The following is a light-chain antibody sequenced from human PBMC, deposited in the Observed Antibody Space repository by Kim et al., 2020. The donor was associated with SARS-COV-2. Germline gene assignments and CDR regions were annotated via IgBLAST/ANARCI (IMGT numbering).Light chain of an antibody. Sequence: SACASLGVSVKLTCTLSSGHSSYAIAWHQQRPRKGPRYLMKLNSDGSHSKGDGIPDRFSGSSSGAERYLTISSLQSEDEADYYCQTWGTGTVVFGG. V-gene: IGLV4-69*01. CDR3: QTWGTGTVV. CDR2: LNSDGSH. J-gene: IGLJ2*01. CDR1: SGHSSYA.